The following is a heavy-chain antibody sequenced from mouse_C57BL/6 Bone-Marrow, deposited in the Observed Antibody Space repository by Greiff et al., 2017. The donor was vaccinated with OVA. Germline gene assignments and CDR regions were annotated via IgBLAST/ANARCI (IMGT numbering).Heavy chain of an antibody. V-gene: IGHV2-9-1*01. CDR3: ARYGYDVEYYFDY. CDR2: IWTGGGP. Sequence: VQVVESGPGLVAPSQCLSITCTVSGFSFTSYAISWVRQPPGKGLEWLGVIWTGGGPNYTSALKSRLSISKDNSKSQVFVKMNRLQTEDTSRYYGARYGYDVEYYFDYWGQGTTRTVSS. J-gene: IGHJ2*01. CDR1: GFSFTSYA. D-gene: IGHD2-2*01.